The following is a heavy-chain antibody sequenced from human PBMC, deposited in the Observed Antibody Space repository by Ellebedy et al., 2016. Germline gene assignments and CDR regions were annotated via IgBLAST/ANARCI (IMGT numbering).Heavy chain of an antibody. Sequence: SETLSLXCAVYGGSFSGYYWSWIRQPPGKGLEWIGEINHSGSTNYNPSLKSRVTISVDTSKNQFSLKLSSVTAADTAVYYCARGRVTMVRGAPYYYYGMDVWGQGTTVTVSS. J-gene: IGHJ6*02. CDR1: GGSFSGYY. CDR2: INHSGST. V-gene: IGHV4-34*01. D-gene: IGHD3-10*01. CDR3: ARGRVTMVRGAPYYYYGMDV.